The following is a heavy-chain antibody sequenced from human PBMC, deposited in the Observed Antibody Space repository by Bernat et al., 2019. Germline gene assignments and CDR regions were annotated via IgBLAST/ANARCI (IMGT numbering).Heavy chain of an antibody. D-gene: IGHD3-16*01. CDR3: AGEVKTYLECWGRYKGREIPRYYFDY. Sequence: QLQLQESGPGLVKPSETLSLTCTVSGASISSSSYYWGWIRQPPGKGLEWIGSIYYSGDTYYNPSLKSRVTTPVDKSKNQFSLKLNFITAADTAVYYCAGEVKTYLECWGRYKGREIPRYYFDYWGQGTLVTVSS. CDR2: IYYSGDT. V-gene: IGHV4-39*02. CDR1: GASISSSSYY. J-gene: IGHJ4*02.